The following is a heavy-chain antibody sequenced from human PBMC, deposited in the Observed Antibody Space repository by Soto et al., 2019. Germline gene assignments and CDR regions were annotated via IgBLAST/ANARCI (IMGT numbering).Heavy chain of an antibody. J-gene: IGHJ4*02. CDR1: GGSISSGNYY. CDR2: IYYSGST. Sequence: SETLSLTCTVSGGSISSGNYYWSWIRQPPGKGLEWIGYIYYSGSTNYNPSLKSRVTISVNTSKNRFSLKLTSVTAADTAVYYCARVSSGWWYFDDWGQGTRVTVSS. D-gene: IGHD6-19*01. V-gene: IGHV4-61*01. CDR3: ARVSSGWWYFDD.